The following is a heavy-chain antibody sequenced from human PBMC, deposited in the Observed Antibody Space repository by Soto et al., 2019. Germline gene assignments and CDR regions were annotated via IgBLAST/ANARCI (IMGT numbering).Heavy chain of an antibody. J-gene: IGHJ6*02. D-gene: IGHD2-21*02. CDR1: GLSLRTTGVG. CDR3: VQSRCGGDCLEIYSSHAYNGLDV. CDR2: LYWDDDK. Sequence: QVTLKESGPTLVKPTQTLTLTCTVSGLSLRTTGVGVGWVRQPPGKALEWLALLYWDDDKRYSPSLRSRLTIDNEISEKQVVLTMTNMDTVATATYYCVQSRCGGDCLEIYSSHAYNGLDVWGQGTTVTVSS. V-gene: IGHV2-5*02.